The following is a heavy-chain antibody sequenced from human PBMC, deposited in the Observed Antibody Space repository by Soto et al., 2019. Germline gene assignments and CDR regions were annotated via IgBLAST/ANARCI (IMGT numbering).Heavy chain of an antibody. V-gene: IGHV1-18*01. D-gene: IGHD3-3*02. Sequence: QVHLVQSGVEVKTPGASVKVSCQASGYTFFTYDISWVRQPPGQGLEWMGWISTYSGDTQYAQKFQGRVIITTTTSRTPANLDLKHLCLAVRANYSHPRYPCAAVSENGFDTWGQGTLVTVSS. J-gene: IGHJ5*02. CDR1: GYTFFTYD. CDR3: PRYPCAAVSENGFDT. CDR2: ISTYSGDT.